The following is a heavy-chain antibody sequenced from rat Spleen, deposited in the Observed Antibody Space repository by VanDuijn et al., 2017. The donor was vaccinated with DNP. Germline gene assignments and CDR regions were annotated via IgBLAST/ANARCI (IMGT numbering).Heavy chain of an antibody. Sequence: VQLQESGPGLVEPSQSLSLTCSVTGYSITSCCRWTWIRKFPGNKMECIGHIRYSGSTSYNPSLKSRISITRDTSKNQFFLQLNSVTTEDTATYYCASYYYDGYYAMDAWGQGTSVTVSS. CDR1: GYSITSCC. CDR2: IRYSGST. CDR3: ASYYYDGYYAMDA. V-gene: IGHV3-1*01. J-gene: IGHJ4*01. D-gene: IGHD1-12*02.